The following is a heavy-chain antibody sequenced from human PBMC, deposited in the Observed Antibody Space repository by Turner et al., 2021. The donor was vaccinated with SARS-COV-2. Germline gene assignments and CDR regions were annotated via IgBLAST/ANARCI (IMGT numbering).Heavy chain of an antibody. CDR3: ARGLSLEDY. Sequence: EVPLVESGGDLVQPGGSLRLTCAASGYSFSSYWVNWVREAPGKGLVWVAAIEQDSSEKYDADSVKCRCTIFRDNANISLFLHMNSLRAEDTAVYDCARGLSLEDYWGQGTLITVSS. CDR1: GYSFSSYW. CDR2: IEQDSSEK. J-gene: IGHJ4*02. D-gene: IGHD3-3*01. V-gene: IGHV3-7*03.